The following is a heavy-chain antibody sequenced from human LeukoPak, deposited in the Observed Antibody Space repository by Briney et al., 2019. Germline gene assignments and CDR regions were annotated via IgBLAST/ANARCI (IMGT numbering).Heavy chain of an antibody. D-gene: IGHD6-19*01. Sequence: GGSLRLSCAGSGFTFSSYWMHWVRQAPGKGLVWVSLIHSDGRTTNYADSVKGRFTISRDNAKNTLFLQMNSLRAEDTAVYYCARGRGWNLDYWGQGTLVTVSS. CDR1: GFTFSSYW. CDR2: IHSDGRTT. CDR3: ARGRGWNLDY. V-gene: IGHV3-74*01. J-gene: IGHJ4*02.